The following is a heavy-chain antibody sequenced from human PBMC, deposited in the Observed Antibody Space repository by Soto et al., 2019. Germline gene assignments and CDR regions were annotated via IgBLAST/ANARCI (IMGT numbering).Heavy chain of an antibody. CDR1: GGSFSGYY. CDR3: VHVDTAMVLPEEYYYYMDV. V-gene: IGHV4-34*01. J-gene: IGHJ6*03. D-gene: IGHD5-18*01. Sequence: SETLSLTCAVYGGSFSGYYWSWIRQPPGKGLEWIGEINHSGSTNYNPSLKSRVTISVDTSKNQFSLKLSSVTAADTAVYYCVHVDTAMVLPEEYYYYMDVWGKGTTVTVSS. CDR2: INHSGST.